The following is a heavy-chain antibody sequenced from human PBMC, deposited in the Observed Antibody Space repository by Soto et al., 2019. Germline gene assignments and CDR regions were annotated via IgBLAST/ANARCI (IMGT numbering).Heavy chain of an antibody. D-gene: IGHD3-3*01. CDR2: IYYSGST. Sequence: QLQLQESGPGLVKPSETLSLTCTVSGGSLSSSSYYWGWIRQPPGKGLEWIGSIYYSGSTYYNPSLKSRVTIAVDTSKNHFSLKLSSVTAAYTALYYCARHWNYYYYYLDVWGKGTTVTVS. CDR3: ARHWNYYYYYLDV. J-gene: IGHJ6*03. CDR1: GGSLSSSSYY. V-gene: IGHV4-39*01.